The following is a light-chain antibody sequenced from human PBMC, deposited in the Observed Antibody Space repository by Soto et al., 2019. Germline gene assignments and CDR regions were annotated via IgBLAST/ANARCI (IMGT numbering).Light chain of an antibody. CDR3: SSYTSSSTRV. V-gene: IGLV1-40*01. J-gene: IGLJ1*01. CDR1: SSNIGADYE. CDR2: EVS. Sequence: SVLTKPPSGKGAPGQRVIISCNGGSSNIGADYEVHWYQQLPGTAPKLRIYEVSNRPSGVSNRFSGSKSVNTATLTISGLQADDEADYYCSSYTSSSTRVFGTGTRSPS.